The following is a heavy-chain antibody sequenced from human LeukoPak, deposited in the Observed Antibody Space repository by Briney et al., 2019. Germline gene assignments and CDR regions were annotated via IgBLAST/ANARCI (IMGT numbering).Heavy chain of an antibody. V-gene: IGHV1-69*01. CDR2: IIPIFGTA. J-gene: IGHJ4*02. D-gene: IGHD3-3*01. CDR3: ARGHPPSYYDFWSGYYLPDFDY. CDR1: GGTFSSYA. Sequence: GASVKVSCKASGGTFSSYAISWVRQAPGQGLEWMGGIIPIFGTANYAQKFQGRVTITADESTNTAYMELSSLRSEDMAVYYCARGHPPSYYDFWSGYYLPDFDYWGQGTLVTVSS.